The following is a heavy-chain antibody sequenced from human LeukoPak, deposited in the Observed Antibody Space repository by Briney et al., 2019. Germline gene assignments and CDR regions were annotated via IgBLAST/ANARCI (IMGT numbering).Heavy chain of an antibody. Sequence: GGSLRLSCAASGFTFSNYSMNWVRQAPGKGLEWVSSISSSSSYIYYADSVKGRFTISRDNAKNSLYLQMNSLRAEDTAVYYCARDRNTDFWSGYYTNYFDYWGQGTLVTVSS. D-gene: IGHD3-3*01. V-gene: IGHV3-21*01. CDR3: ARDRNTDFWSGYYTNYFDY. CDR2: ISSSSSYI. J-gene: IGHJ4*02. CDR1: GFTFSNYS.